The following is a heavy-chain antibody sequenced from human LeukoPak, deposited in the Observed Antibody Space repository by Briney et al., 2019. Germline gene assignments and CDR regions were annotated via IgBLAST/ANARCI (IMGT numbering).Heavy chain of an antibody. Sequence: RGSLRLSCAASGFTFSSYGMHWVRQAPGKGLEWVAVISYDGSNKYYADSVKGRFTISRDNSKNTLYLQMNSLRAEDTAVYYCAKATYYYGSGSYYNLDYWGQGTLVTVSS. CDR2: ISYDGSNK. V-gene: IGHV3-30*18. CDR1: GFTFSSYG. D-gene: IGHD3-10*01. J-gene: IGHJ4*02. CDR3: AKATYYYGSGSYYNLDY.